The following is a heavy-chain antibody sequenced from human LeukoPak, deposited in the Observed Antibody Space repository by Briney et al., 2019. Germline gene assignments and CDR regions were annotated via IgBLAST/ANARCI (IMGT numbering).Heavy chain of an antibody. CDR1: GFTFSSYS. J-gene: IGHJ4*02. D-gene: IGHD6-13*01. Sequence: GGSLRLSCAGSGFTFSSYSMSWVRQAPGKGLEWVSAISGSGGSTYYADSVKGRFTISRDNSKNTLYLQMNSLRAEDTAVYYCAKEGYSSSWYYFDYWGQGTLVTVSS. CDR2: ISGSGGST. CDR3: AKEGYSSSWYYFDY. V-gene: IGHV3-23*01.